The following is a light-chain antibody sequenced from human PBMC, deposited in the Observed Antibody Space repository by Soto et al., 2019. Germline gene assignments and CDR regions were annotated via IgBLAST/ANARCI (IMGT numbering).Light chain of an antibody. V-gene: IGLV1-44*01. J-gene: IGLJ3*02. CDR1: SSNIGSNT. CDR3: AAWDDSLHGV. CDR2: NDN. Sequence: QSVLTQPPSASGTPGQRVTISCSGSSSNIGSNTVHWYQQLPGTTPKLLIYNDNQRPSGVPDRFSGSKSGTSASLAISGLQSEDEADYYCAAWDDSLHGVFGGGTQLTVL.